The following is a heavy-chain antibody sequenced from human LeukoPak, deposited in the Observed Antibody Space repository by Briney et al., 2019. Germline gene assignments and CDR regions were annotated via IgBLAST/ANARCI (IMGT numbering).Heavy chain of an antibody. CDR1: GDSISSSGYY. CDR3: ARAPRSHYFDY. V-gene: IGHV4-31*03. Sequence: SQTLSLTCTVSGDSISSSGYYWGWLRQHPGKGLEWIGYIYYSGNTYYNPSLKSRLTISADTSKNQFSLKLSSVTAADTAVYYCARAPRSHYFDYWGQGTLVTVSS. D-gene: IGHD3-3*01. J-gene: IGHJ4*02. CDR2: IYYSGNT.